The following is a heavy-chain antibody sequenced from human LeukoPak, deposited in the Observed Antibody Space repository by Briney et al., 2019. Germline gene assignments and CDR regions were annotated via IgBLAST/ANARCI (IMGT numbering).Heavy chain of an antibody. CDR3: ARARVGYGTLFDY. Sequence: PGGSLRLSCAASGFTFSCYAIKWGRQAPGKGLEWVSYIDSGSSIYYADPVKGRFTISRDNAPNSLYLQMNSLRAEGTAVYECARARVGYGTLFDYWGQGTLVTVSS. CDR1: GFTFSCYA. D-gene: IGHD5-18*01. J-gene: IGHJ4*02. CDR2: IDSGSSI. V-gene: IGHV3-48*03.